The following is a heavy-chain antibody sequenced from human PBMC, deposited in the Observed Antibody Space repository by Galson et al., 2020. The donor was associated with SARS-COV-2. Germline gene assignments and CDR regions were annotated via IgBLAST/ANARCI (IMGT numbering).Heavy chain of an antibody. Sequence: HGESLKISCKGSGYSFTTHWIAWVRQMPGKGLEWMGIIYPSDSDTRYSPSFQGQVTMSADKSISTAYLQWSSVEASDTAMYYCARVVAVVGSRGYFDPWGQGTPVIVSS. CDR1: GYSFTTHW. CDR3: ARVVAVVGSRGYFDP. J-gene: IGHJ5*02. CDR2: IYPSDSDT. V-gene: IGHV5-51*01. D-gene: IGHD6-13*01.